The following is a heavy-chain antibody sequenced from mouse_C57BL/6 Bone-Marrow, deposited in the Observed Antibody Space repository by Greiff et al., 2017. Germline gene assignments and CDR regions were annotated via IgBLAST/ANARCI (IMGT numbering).Heavy chain of an antibody. V-gene: IGHV1-74*01. CDR3: AINYYGSSSYYFDY. D-gene: IGHD1-1*01. J-gene: IGHJ2*01. CDR2: IHPSDSDT. Sequence: QVQLQQPGAELVKPGASVKVSCKASGYTFTSYWMHWVKQRPGQGLEWIGRIHPSDSDTNYNQKFQGKATLTVDKSSSTAYMQLSSLTSEDSAVYYCAINYYGSSSYYFDYWGQGTTLTVSS. CDR1: GYTFTSYW.